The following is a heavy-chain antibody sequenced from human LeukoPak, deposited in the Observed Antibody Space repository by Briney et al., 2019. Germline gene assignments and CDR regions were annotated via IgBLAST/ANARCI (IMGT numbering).Heavy chain of an antibody. CDR3: AKQGIHGSVLRYFDYFDY. CDR2: ISGSGGST. V-gene: IGHV3-23*01. D-gene: IGHD3-9*01. CDR1: GFTFSSYA. J-gene: IGHJ4*02. Sequence: GGSLRLSCAASGFTFSSYAMSWVRQAPGKGLEWVSAISGSGGSTYYADSVKGRLTISRDNSKNTLYLQMNSLRAEDTAVYYCAKQGIHGSVLRYFDYFDYWGQGTLVTVSS.